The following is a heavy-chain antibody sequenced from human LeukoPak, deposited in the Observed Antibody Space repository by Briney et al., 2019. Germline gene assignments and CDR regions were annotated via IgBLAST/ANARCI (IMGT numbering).Heavy chain of an antibody. V-gene: IGHV4-61*02. D-gene: IGHD3-22*01. CDR3: ARDSYYYDSSGYYYFDY. CDR2: IYTSGST. J-gene: IGHJ4*02. CDR1: GGSISSGSYY. Sequence: PSETLSLTCTVSGGSISSGSYYWSWIRQPAGKGLEWIGRIYTSGSTNYNPSLKSRVTISVDTSKNQFSLKLSSVTAADTAVYYCARDSYYYDSSGYYYFDYWGQGTLVTVSS.